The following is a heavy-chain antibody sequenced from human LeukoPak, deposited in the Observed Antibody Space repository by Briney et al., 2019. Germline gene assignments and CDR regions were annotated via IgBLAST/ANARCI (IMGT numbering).Heavy chain of an antibody. J-gene: IGHJ3*02. CDR3: ARQEMAAIGRAFDI. V-gene: IGHV4-34*01. CDR1: GDSFSGYH. D-gene: IGHD5-24*01. Sequence: PSETLSLTCAVYGDSFSGYHWSWIRQPPGKGLEWTGEINQSGSTNYNPSLNSRVTMSVDTPKNQFSLKLSSVTAADTAVYYCARQEMAAIGRAFDIWGQGTMVTVSS. CDR2: INQSGST.